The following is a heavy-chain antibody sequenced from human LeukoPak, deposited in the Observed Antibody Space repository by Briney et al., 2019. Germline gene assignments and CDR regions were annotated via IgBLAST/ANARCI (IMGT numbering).Heavy chain of an antibody. J-gene: IGHJ5*02. CDR1: GFTFSSYW. D-gene: IGHD3-16*02. CDR2: INSDGSST. Sequence: GGSLRLSCAASGFTFSSYWMHWVRQAPGKGLVWVSRINSDGSSTSYADSVKGRFTISRDNAKNTLYPQMNSLRAEDTAVYYCAREGLYGGYWFDPWGQGTLVTVSS. CDR3: AREGLYGGYWFDP. V-gene: IGHV3-74*01.